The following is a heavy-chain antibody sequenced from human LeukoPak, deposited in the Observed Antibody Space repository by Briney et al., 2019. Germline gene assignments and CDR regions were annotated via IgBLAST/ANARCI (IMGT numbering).Heavy chain of an antibody. J-gene: IGHJ5*02. CDR2: ISWDGGST. D-gene: IGHD3-10*01. CDR1: GFTFSSYE. Sequence: GGSLRLSCEASGFTFSSYEMSWVRQAPGKGLEWVSLISWDGGSTYYADSVKGRFTISRDNSKNSLYLQMNSLRTEDTALYYCAKEATMVRGSENWFDPWGQGTLVTVSS. CDR3: AKEATMVRGSENWFDP. V-gene: IGHV3-43*01.